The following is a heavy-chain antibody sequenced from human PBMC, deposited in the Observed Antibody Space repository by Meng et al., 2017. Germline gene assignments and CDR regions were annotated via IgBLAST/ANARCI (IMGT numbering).Heavy chain of an antibody. CDR2: INTNMGNP. J-gene: IGHJ4*02. CDR1: GNTFAIYA. CDR3: AREGRVDFDY. D-gene: IGHD1-26*01. Sequence: LVVCGLVLKKRGISEKVTWKVNGNTFAIYAMNWARPAPGQVLEGMGWINTNMGNPTYARGYTGQFVFSLDTSGRTAFMQISSLKAEDTVVDYCAREGRVDFDYWGQGTLVTVSS. V-gene: IGHV7-4-1*02.